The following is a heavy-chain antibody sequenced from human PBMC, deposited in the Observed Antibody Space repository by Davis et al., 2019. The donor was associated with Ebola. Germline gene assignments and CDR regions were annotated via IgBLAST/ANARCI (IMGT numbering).Heavy chain of an antibody. CDR1: GDSISSGAYS. V-gene: IGHV4-30-2*01. CDR2: IYHSGST. J-gene: IGHJ4*02. CDR3: AREGDYLDF. Sequence: PSETLSLTCAVSGDSISSGAYSWSWIRQPPGKGLEWIGYIYHSGSTYYNPSLRSRLTISVDRSKNQFSLKLSSVTAADTAVYYCAREGDYLDFWGQGTLVTVSS.